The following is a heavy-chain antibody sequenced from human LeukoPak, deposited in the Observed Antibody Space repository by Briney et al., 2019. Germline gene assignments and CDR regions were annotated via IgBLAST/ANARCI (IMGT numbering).Heavy chain of an antibody. Sequence: SETLSLTCTVSGGSISSYYWSWIRQPPGKGLEWIGYIYYSGSTNYNPSLKSRVTISVDTSKNQFSLKLSSVTAADTAVYYCAKDTGSYYYFDYWGQGTLVTVSS. J-gene: IGHJ4*02. CDR2: IYYSGST. CDR3: AKDTGSYYYFDY. V-gene: IGHV4-59*01. CDR1: GGSISSYY. D-gene: IGHD1-26*01.